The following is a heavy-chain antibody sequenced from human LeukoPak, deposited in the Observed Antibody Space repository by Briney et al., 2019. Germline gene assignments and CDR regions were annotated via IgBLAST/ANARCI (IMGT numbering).Heavy chain of an antibody. V-gene: IGHV4-4*02. CDR3: ASGLPTIPLYY. CDR2: IYHSGST. D-gene: IGHD1-26*01. CDR1: GGSFNNSDW. J-gene: IGHJ4*02. Sequence: PSGTLSLTCAVSGGSFNNSDWWTWVRQPPGKGLEWIGEIYHSGSTNYNPSLKSRVTISVDTSKNQFSLKLSSVTAADTAVYYCASGLPTIPLYYWGQGTLVTVSS.